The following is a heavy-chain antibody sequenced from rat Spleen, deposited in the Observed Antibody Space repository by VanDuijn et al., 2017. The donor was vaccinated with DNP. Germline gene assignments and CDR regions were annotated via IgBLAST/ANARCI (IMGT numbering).Heavy chain of an antibody. V-gene: IGHV2-6*01. CDR2: ISTGGST. CDR1: GFSLIDYS. CDR3: TREEPRVLYYFSSLFDY. J-gene: IGHJ2*01. Sequence: QVQLKESGPGMVQPSQTLSLTCTVSGFSLIDYSVYWVRQPPGKVLEWIAAISTGGSTYYNSALKSRLSISRDTSKSQVFLNMDRLQAEDTAIYFCTREEPRVLYYFSSLFDYWGQGVMVTVSS. D-gene: IGHD1-2*01.